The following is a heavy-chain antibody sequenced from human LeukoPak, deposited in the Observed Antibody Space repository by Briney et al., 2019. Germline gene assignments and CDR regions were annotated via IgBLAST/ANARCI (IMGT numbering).Heavy chain of an antibody. V-gene: IGHV4-61*01. Sequence: SETLSLTCTVSGGSISSGSYYWSWIRQPPGKGLEWIGYIHFIGDTNYNPSLKSRVTISVDTSKNQFSLKLSSVTAADTAVYYCARGRGTYYWGQGTLVTVSS. CDR2: IHFIGDT. J-gene: IGHJ4*02. D-gene: IGHD1-14*01. CDR1: GGSISSGSYY. CDR3: ARGRGTYY.